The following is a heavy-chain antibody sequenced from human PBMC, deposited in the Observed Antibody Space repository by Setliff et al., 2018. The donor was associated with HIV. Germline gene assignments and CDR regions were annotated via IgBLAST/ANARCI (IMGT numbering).Heavy chain of an antibody. CDR3: ARDDFLYDYDYMDA. D-gene: IGHD3-16*01. J-gene: IGHJ6*03. Sequence: PGGSLRLSCAASGFPFSGAWMSWVRQAPGKGLEWVGQIKSKTDGGTTQIGTPVKGRFTISRDDSKNTLYLQMNTLKTEDTAVYYCARDDFLYDYDYMDAWGKGTTVTVSS. CDR2: IKSKTDGGTT. V-gene: IGHV3-15*01. CDR1: GFPFSGAW.